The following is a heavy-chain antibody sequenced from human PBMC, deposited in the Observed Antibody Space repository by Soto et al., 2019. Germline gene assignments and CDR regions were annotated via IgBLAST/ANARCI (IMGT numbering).Heavy chain of an antibody. J-gene: IGHJ4*02. V-gene: IGHV4-30-4*01. CDR2: IYYSGST. Sequence: LSLTCTVSGGSISSGDYYWSWIRQPPGKGLEWIGYIYYSGSTYYNPSLKSRVTISVDTSKNQFSLKLSSVTAADTAVYYCAREYYDILTGPTGLDYWGQGTLVTVSS. CDR1: GGSISSGDYY. CDR3: AREYYDILTGPTGLDY. D-gene: IGHD3-9*01.